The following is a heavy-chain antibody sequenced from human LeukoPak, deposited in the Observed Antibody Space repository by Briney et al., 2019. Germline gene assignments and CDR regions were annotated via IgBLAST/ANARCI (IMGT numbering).Heavy chain of an antibody. V-gene: IGHV1-69*05. CDR1: GCTFSGYA. Sequence: ASVKVSCRASGCTFSGYAISWVRQAPGQGLEWMGGIIPNFGAANYAQKFQGRVTITTDKSTSTAYMELSSLRSEDTAVYYCARDGYYGSGSPQFDPWGQGTLVTVSS. CDR2: IIPNFGAA. D-gene: IGHD3-10*01. J-gene: IGHJ5*02. CDR3: ARDGYYGSGSPQFDP.